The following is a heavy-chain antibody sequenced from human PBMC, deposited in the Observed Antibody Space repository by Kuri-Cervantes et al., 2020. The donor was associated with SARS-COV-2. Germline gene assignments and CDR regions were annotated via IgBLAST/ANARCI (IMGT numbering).Heavy chain of an antibody. V-gene: IGHV4-4*02. CDR3: ARDRYSGSYYFDY. J-gene: IGHJ4*02. Sequence: SETLSLTCAVSGASISTTNWWSWFRRPPGKGLEWIGEVYHTGSTNYNPSFKSRVTMSIDKSKNQFSLKVRSVTAADTAVYYCARDRYSGSYYFDYWGQGTLVTVSS. CDR1: GASISTTNW. D-gene: IGHD1-26*01. CDR2: VYHTGST.